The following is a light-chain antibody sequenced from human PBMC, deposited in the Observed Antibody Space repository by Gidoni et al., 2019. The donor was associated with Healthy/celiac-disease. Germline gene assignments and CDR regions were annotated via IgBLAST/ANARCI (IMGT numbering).Light chain of an antibody. CDR2: GNS. V-gene: IGLV1-40*01. CDR1: SSNIGAGYD. J-gene: IGLJ3*02. CDR3: QAYDSSLSGSKV. Sequence: SVLTQPPSVSGAPGPRVTISCTGSSSNIGAGYDVHWYQQLPGTAPKLLIYGNSNRPSGGPDRFSGSKAGTSASLASTGLQAEDEADYYCQAYDSSLSGSKVFGGGTKLTVL.